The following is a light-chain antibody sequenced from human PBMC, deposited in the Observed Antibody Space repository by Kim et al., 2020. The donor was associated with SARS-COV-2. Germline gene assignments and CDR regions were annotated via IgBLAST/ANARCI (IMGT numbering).Light chain of an antibody. Sequence: GQSVTIAFTGTRSDVGSYDLVSWYQQHPAKAPKLMICDVSKRPSGVPDRFSGTKSGNTASLTISGLQAEDEADYYCCSYAGRYTWVFGGGTQLTVL. CDR2: DVS. V-gene: IGLV2-11*01. CDR1: RSDVGSYDL. J-gene: IGLJ2*01. CDR3: CSYAGRYTWV.